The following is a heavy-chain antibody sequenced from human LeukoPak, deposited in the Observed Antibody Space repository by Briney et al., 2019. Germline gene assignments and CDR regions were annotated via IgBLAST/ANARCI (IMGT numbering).Heavy chain of an antibody. CDR3: ARIPAGYNHSDY. CDR2: IYYSGST. D-gene: IGHD5-24*01. J-gene: IGHJ4*02. CDR1: GGSISSDY. Sequence: PSETLSLTCTVSGGSISSDYWSWIRQPPGKGLEWIGYIYYSGSTNYNPSLKSRVTISVDTSKNQFSLKLTSVTAADTAVYYCARIPAGYNHSDYWGQGTLVTVSS. V-gene: IGHV4-59*01.